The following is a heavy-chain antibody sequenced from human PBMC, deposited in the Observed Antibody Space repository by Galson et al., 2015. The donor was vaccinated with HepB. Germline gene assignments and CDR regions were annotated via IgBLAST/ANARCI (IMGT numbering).Heavy chain of an antibody. J-gene: IGHJ4*02. Sequence: SLRLSCAASGFTFDDYAIHWVRQAPGKGLEWVSGISWNSGSIGYADSVKGRFTISRDNAKNSLYLQMNSLRAEGTALYYCAKDKGFTVTIGFDYWGQGTLVTVSS. V-gene: IGHV3-9*01. CDR2: ISWNSGSI. D-gene: IGHD4-11*01. CDR1: GFTFDDYA. CDR3: AKDKGFTVTIGFDY.